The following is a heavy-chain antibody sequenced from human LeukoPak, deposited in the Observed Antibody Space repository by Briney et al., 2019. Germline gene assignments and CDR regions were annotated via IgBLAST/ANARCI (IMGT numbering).Heavy chain of an antibody. Sequence: PSETLSLTCTVSGDSLSSSSYYWGWIRQPPGKGLEWIGSIYYSGSTSYNPSLKSRVTISLDTSKNQFSLKLTSVTAADTAVYYCARRGGGIAAAGSLGYWGQGTLVTVSS. CDR2: IYYSGST. V-gene: IGHV4-39*07. CDR3: ARRGGGIAAAGSLGY. J-gene: IGHJ4*02. CDR1: GDSLSSSSYY. D-gene: IGHD6-13*01.